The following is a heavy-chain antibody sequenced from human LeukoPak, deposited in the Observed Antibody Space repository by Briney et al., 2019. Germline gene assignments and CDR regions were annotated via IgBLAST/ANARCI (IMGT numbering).Heavy chain of an antibody. Sequence: SETLSLTCTVSGGSISSYYWSWIRQPPGKGLEWIGSIYYSGSTYYNPSLKSRVTISVDTSKNQFSLKLSSVTAADTAVYYCARVWRSYSSSSPDYWGQGTLVTVSS. J-gene: IGHJ4*02. D-gene: IGHD6-6*01. V-gene: IGHV4-39*07. CDR3: ARVWRSYSSSSPDY. CDR2: IYYSGST. CDR1: GGSISSYY.